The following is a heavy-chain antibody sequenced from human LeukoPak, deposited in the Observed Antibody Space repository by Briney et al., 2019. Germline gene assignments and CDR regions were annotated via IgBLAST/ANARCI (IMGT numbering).Heavy chain of an antibody. D-gene: IGHD1-14*01. J-gene: IGHJ4*02. CDR2: IYPGDSDV. CDR1: GYSFSSYW. V-gene: IGHV5-51*01. CDR3: ARQSSRRNNDY. Sequence: GESLKISCQGSGYSFSSYWIGWVRQMPGKGLEWMGIIYPGDSDVKYSPSFQGQVTFSADKSNSTAYPQWSSLKASDTAVYFCARQSSRRNNDYWGQGTLVTVSS.